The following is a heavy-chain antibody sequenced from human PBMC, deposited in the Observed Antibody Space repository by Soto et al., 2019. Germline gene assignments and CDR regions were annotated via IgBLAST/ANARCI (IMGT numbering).Heavy chain of an antibody. Sequence: QVQLVQSGAEVKKPGSSVKVSCKASGGTFSSYTISWVRQAPGQGLEWMGRIIPILGIANYAQKFQGRVTITADKSTSTAYMELSSLRTKNTAVYYWARDGRVGVLARGPNWFDPWGQGTLVTVSS. J-gene: IGHJ5*02. V-gene: IGHV1-69*08. CDR2: IIPILGIA. D-gene: IGHD2-15*01. CDR1: GGTFSSYT. CDR3: ARDGRVGVLARGPNWFDP.